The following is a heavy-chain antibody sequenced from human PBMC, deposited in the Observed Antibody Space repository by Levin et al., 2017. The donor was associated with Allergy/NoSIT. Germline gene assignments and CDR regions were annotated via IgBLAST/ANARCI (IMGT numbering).Heavy chain of an antibody. CDR1: GFPFSTTW. D-gene: IGHD3-16*01. Sequence: QPGGSLRLSCVVSGFPFSTTWMSWIRQVPGKGLEWVAEIKEDGSATYYVDSVKGRFTISRDNAKKSVYLQMDSLRVEDTAVYYCVSYYYGWGQGTLVTVSS. CDR3: VSYYYG. V-gene: IGHV3-7*03. CDR2: IKEDGSAT. J-gene: IGHJ4*02.